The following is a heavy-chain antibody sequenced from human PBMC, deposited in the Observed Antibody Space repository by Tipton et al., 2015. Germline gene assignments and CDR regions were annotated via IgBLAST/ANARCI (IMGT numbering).Heavy chain of an antibody. CDR2: IKQDGSEK. CDR3: ARSGSYLKHYFDY. CDR1: GFPFSTYW. D-gene: IGHD1-26*01. J-gene: IGHJ4*02. V-gene: IGHV3-7*01. Sequence: SLRLSCAASGFPFSTYWMSWVRQAPGKGLEWVANIKQDGSEKYYVDSVKGRFTISRDNAKNSLYLQMISLRAEDTAVYYCARSGSYLKHYFDYWGQGTLVTVSS.